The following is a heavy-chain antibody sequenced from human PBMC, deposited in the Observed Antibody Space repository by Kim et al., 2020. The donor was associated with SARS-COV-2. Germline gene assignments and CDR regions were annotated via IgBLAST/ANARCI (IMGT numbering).Heavy chain of an antibody. V-gene: IGHV3-66*01. CDR2: IFADTRT. D-gene: IGHD2-21*01. CDR1: GFSVSGNH. Sequence: GGSLRLSCAASGFSVSGNHMNWVRQAPGKGLEWVSGIFADTRTFYADSVKGRFTVSRDNSKNMLYLQMHGLTADDTAVYYCAKAGVHNPGFFDLWGQGTL. CDR3: AKAGVHNPGFFDL. J-gene: IGHJ4*02.